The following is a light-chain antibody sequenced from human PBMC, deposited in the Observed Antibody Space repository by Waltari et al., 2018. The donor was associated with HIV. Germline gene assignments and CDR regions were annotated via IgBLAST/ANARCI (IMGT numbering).Light chain of an antibody. CDR1: QSVLFSYNNKNY. CDR2: WAA. V-gene: IGKV4-1*01. CDR3: QQYYNIPPT. J-gene: IGKJ5*01. Sequence: DIVMTQSPDSLGVSLGERATINCKSSQSVLFSYNNKNYLSWYQQKPGQPPKLISDWAATRESGVPDRFSGSGSGTDFTLTISSLQAEDVAVYYCQQYYNIPPTFGQGTRLEIK.